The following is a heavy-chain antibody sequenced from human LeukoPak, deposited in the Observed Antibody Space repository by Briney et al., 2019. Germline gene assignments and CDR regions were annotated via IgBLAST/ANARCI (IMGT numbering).Heavy chain of an antibody. Sequence: GGSLRLSCAASGFTFSTYWMHWVRQAPGKGLVWVSRINGDGSSTSYADSVKGRFTVSRDNSKNTLYLQMNSLRAEDTAVYYCAKTYGDGTTVDYWGQGTLVTVSS. J-gene: IGHJ4*02. CDR3: AKTYGDGTTVDY. D-gene: IGHD4-17*01. CDR2: INGDGSST. CDR1: GFTFSTYW. V-gene: IGHV3-74*01.